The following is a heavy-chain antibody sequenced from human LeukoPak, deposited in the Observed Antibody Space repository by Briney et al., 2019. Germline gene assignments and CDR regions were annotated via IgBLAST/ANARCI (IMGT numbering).Heavy chain of an antibody. V-gene: IGHV3-30*18. D-gene: IGHD5-12*01. J-gene: IGHJ6*02. Sequence: GGSLRLSCAASGFILSNYGMHWVRQAPGKGLEWVAVISDDGSNKYYADSVKGRLIISRDNSKNTLYLQVNSLRPEDTAVYYCAKGGYSYDYYYYAMDVWGPGTTVTVSS. CDR2: ISDDGSNK. CDR3: AKGGYSYDYYYYAMDV. CDR1: GFILSNYG.